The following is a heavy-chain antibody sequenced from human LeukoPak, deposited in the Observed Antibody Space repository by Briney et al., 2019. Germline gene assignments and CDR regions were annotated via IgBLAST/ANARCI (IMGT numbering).Heavy chain of an antibody. CDR1: GFTFSSYA. V-gene: IGHV3-30*04. CDR3: ARDVVGDSSGYPSDY. D-gene: IGHD3-22*01. Sequence: GGSLRLSCAASGFTFSSYAMHWVRQAPGKGLEWVAVISYDGSNKYYADSVKGRFTISRDNSKNTLYLQMNSLRAEDTAVCYCARDVVGDSSGYPSDYWGQGTLVTVSS. CDR2: ISYDGSNK. J-gene: IGHJ4*02.